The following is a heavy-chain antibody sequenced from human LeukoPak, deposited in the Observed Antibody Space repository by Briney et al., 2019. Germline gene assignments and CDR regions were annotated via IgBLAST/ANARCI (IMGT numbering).Heavy chain of an antibody. J-gene: IGHJ4*02. CDR1: GYSFTSYW. CDR3: ARRLQRHFDY. V-gene: IGHV5-10-1*01. CDR2: TDPSDSYT. Sequence: GESLKISCKGSGYSFTSYWISWVRQMPGKGLEWMGRTDPSDSYTNYSPSFQGHVTISVDKSISTAYLQWSSLKASDTAMYYCARRLQRHFDYWGQGTLVTVSS. D-gene: IGHD2-15*01.